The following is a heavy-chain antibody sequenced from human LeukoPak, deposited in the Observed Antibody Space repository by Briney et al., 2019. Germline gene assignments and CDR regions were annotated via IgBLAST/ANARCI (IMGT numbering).Heavy chain of an antibody. CDR3: ASWTAATETEYNWFDP. J-gene: IGHJ5*02. CDR1: GGSINSGGYY. V-gene: IGHV4-31*03. Sequence: SETLSLTCTVSGGSINSGGYYWSWIRQHPGKGLEWIGYIYYSGSTYYNPSLKSRVTISVDTSKNQFSLKLSSVTAADTAVYYCASWTAATETEYNWFDPWGQGTLVTVSS. CDR2: IYYSGST. D-gene: IGHD1-14*01.